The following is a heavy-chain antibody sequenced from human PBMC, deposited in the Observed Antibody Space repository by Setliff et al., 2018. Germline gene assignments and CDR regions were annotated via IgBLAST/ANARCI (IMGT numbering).Heavy chain of an antibody. CDR3: ARVAAAGPSILYMDV. CDR1: GYTFTSYG. CDR2: ISAYNGNT. Sequence: ASVKVSCKASGYTFTSYGISWVRQAPGQGLEWMGWISAYNGNTNYAQKLQGRVTMTTDTSTSTSYMELRSLRSDDTAVYYCARVAAAGPSILYMDVWGKGTTVTVSS. J-gene: IGHJ6*03. V-gene: IGHV1-18*01. D-gene: IGHD6-13*01.